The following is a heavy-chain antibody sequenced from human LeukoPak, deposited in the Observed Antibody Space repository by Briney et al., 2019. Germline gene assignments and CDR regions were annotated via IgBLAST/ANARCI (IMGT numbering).Heavy chain of an antibody. Sequence: GGSLRLSCVASGFTFSNYWMHWVRQAPGKGLVWVSRINRDGSNTNYADSVKGRFTISRDNAKDTLYLQMDSLTAEDRAMYYCATRAGTYYSLGYWGQGTLVTVSS. V-gene: IGHV3-74*01. J-gene: IGHJ4*02. CDR2: INRDGSNT. CDR1: GFTFSNYW. CDR3: ATRAGTYYSLGY. D-gene: IGHD1-26*01.